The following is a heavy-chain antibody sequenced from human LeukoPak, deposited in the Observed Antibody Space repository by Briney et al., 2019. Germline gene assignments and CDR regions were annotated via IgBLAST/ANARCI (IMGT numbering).Heavy chain of an antibody. J-gene: IGHJ4*02. D-gene: IGHD2-2*01. CDR3: ANWYCSSTSCYVD. Sequence: ASVKVSCKASGYTFPGYYMHWVRQAPGQGLEWMGRINPNSGGTNYAQKFQGRVTMTRDTSISTAYMELSRLRSDDTAVYYCANWYCSSTSCYVDWGQGTLVTVSS. CDR1: GYTFPGYY. CDR2: INPNSGGT. V-gene: IGHV1-2*06.